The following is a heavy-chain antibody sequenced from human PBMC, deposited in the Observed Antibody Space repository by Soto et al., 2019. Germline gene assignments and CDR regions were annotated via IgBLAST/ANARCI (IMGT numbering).Heavy chain of an antibody. D-gene: IGHD5-18*01. J-gene: IGHJ4*02. CDR2: ISYDGSKS. CDR3: ARDSYSSGYLCPTRD. CDR1: GFTFSTSA. Sequence: QVQLVESGGGVIQPGRSLRLSCAASGFTFSTSAMHWVRQAPGKGLEWMTVISYDGSKSHYADSVKGRFTISRDNSKNTRYLQMNSLRADDTGLYYGARDSYSSGYLCPTRDWGQGVQVTVSS. V-gene: IGHV3-30-3*01.